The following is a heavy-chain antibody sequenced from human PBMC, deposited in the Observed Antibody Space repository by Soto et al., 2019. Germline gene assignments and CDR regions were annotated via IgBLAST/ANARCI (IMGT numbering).Heavy chain of an antibody. CDR3: ARADYCGGDCYGLNLFAP. CDR2: INAGNGNT. CDR1: GYTFTNYA. Sequence: ASVKVSCKASGYTFTNYALHWVRQAPGQRHEWMGWINAGNGNTKYSQKLQGRVTMTTDTSTSTAYMELRSLRSDDTAVYYCARADYCGGDCYGLNLFAPCGQGTLVTGSS. J-gene: IGHJ5*02. V-gene: IGHV1-3*01. D-gene: IGHD2-21*02.